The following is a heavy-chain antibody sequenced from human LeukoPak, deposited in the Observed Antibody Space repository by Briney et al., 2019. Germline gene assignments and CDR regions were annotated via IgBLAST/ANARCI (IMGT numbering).Heavy chain of an antibody. V-gene: IGHV4-34*01. CDR1: GGCFSGYY. Sequence: PSETLSLTCAVYGGCFSGYYRSWIRQPPGKGLEWIGEINHSGSTNYNPSLKSRVTISVDTSKDQFSLKLSSVTAADTAVYYCARGNWGRVDYWGQGTLVTVCS. J-gene: IGHJ4*02. CDR3: ARGNWGRVDY. CDR2: INHSGST. D-gene: IGHD3-16*01.